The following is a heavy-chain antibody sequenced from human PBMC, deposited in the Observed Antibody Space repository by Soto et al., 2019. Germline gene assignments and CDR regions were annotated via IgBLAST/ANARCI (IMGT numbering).Heavy chain of an antibody. CDR1: GDTFTSYY. J-gene: IGHJ5*02. CDR2: INPHGGST. V-gene: IGHV1-46*01. Sequence: ASVKGSCKAAGDTFTSYYLNWVRQAPGQGLEWMGVINPHGGSTKYAQKFQGRITMTRDTSRSTVYMELGSLRSDDTAIYYCARSSGGNFGIIIEGSNWFDPWGQGTLVTVSS. CDR3: ARSSGGNFGIIIEGSNWFDP. D-gene: IGHD3-3*01.